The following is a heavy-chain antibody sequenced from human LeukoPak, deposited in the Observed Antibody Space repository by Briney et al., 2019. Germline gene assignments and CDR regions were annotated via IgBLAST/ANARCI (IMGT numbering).Heavy chain of an antibody. J-gene: IGHJ4*02. CDR1: GFTVSSNY. CDR2: ISSSSSYI. CDR3: ARDESIAAPLDY. V-gene: IGHV3-21*01. D-gene: IGHD6-6*01. Sequence: GGSLRLSCTASGFTVSSNYMSWVRQAPGKGLEWVSSISSSSSYIYYADSVKGRFTISRDNAKNSLYLQMNSLRAEDTAVYYCARDESIAAPLDYWGQGTLVTVSS.